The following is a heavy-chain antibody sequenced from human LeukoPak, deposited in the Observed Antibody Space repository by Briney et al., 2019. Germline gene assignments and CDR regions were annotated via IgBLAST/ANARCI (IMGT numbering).Heavy chain of an antibody. CDR2: ISAYNGNT. V-gene: IGHV1-18*01. D-gene: IGHD2-15*01. CDR1: GYTFTSYG. CDR3: ARLAGYCSGGSCYSSEQDY. J-gene: IGHJ4*02. Sequence: ASVKVSCKASGYTFTSYGISWVRQAPGQGLEWMGWISAYNGNTNYAQKLQGRVTMTTDTSTSTAYMELRSLRSDDTAVYYCARLAGYCSGGSCYSSEQDYWGQGTLVTVSS.